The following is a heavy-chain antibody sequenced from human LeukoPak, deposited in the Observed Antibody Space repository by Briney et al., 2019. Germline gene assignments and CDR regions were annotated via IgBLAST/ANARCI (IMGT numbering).Heavy chain of an antibody. CDR2: MNPNSANT. D-gene: IGHD2-8*02. V-gene: IGHV1-8*01. CDR1: GYTFTTYD. Sequence: ASVKVSCKASGYTFTTYDINWVRQATGQGLEWMGWMNPNSANTGYTQKFQGRVTITRNTSISTAYMELNSLRSDDTAVYYCARARLVRGPVTPLYYFDYWGQGVLVTVSS. J-gene: IGHJ4*02. CDR3: ARARLVRGPVTPLYYFDY.